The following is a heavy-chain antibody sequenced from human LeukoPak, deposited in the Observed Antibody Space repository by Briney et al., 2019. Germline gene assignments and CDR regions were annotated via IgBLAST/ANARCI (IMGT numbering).Heavy chain of an antibody. CDR2: INHSGST. J-gene: IGHJ4*02. D-gene: IGHD4-11*01. Sequence: GSLRLSCAASGFTLSSYWMTWIRQPPGKGLEWIGEINHSGSTNYNPSLKSRVTISVDTSKNQFSLNLSSVTAADTAVYYCARRHLEPMTTVTNLDYWGQGTLVTVSS. CDR1: GFTLSSYW. V-gene: IGHV4-34*01. CDR3: ARRHLEPMTTVTNLDY.